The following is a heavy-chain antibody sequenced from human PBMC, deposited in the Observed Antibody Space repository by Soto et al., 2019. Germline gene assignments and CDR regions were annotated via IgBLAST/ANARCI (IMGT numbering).Heavy chain of an antibody. CDR3: AKDRRYCSGGSCNDAFDI. J-gene: IGHJ3*02. D-gene: IGHD2-15*01. Sequence: GGSLRLSCAASGFTFSSYAMSWVRPAPGKGLEWVSAISGSGGSTYYADSVKGRFTISRDNSKNTLYLQMNSLRAEDTAVYYCAKDRRYCSGGSCNDAFDIWGQGTMVTVSS. V-gene: IGHV3-23*01. CDR1: GFTFSSYA. CDR2: ISGSGGST.